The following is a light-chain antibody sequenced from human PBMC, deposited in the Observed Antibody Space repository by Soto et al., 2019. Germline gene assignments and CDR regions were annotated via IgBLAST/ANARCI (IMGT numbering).Light chain of an antibody. J-gene: IGKJ1*01. CDR2: GAS. CDR1: QSVSNNY. V-gene: IGKV3-20*01. CDR3: QQYGSSGT. Sequence: EIVLTQSPGTLSLSPGEIATLSFMASQSVSNNYLAWYQQKPGQAPRLLIYGASNRATGIPDRFSGSGSGTDFTLTISRLEPEDFAVYYCQQYGSSGTFGQGTKVDIK.